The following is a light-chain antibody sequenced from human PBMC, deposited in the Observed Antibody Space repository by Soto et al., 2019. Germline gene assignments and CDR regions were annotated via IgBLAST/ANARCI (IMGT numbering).Light chain of an antibody. V-gene: IGKV3-20*01. CDR2: GAS. Sequence: EIVLTQSPGTLSLSPGERATLSCRASQGVSSSYLAWYQQQPGQAPRLLIHGASSRATGIPDRFSGSGSGTDFTLIISRREPEDFSVYYCQQYGSSPMYTFGQGTKLEIK. CDR3: QQYGSSPMYT. CDR1: QGVSSSY. J-gene: IGKJ2*01.